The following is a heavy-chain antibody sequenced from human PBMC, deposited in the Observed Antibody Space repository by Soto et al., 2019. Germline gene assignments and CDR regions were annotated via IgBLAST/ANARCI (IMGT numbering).Heavy chain of an antibody. V-gene: IGHV1-18*04. D-gene: IGHD1-26*01. CDR1: GYTFTSYG. Sequence: QVQLVQSGAEVKKPGASVKVSCKASGYTFTSYGISWVRQAPGQGLEWMGWISAYNGNTNYAQKLKGRVTMTTDTSTSTAYRERRSLRSDDTAVDYCARGSGRWELLVDPWGQGTLVTVSS. CDR3: ARGSGRWELLVDP. CDR2: ISAYNGNT. J-gene: IGHJ5*02.